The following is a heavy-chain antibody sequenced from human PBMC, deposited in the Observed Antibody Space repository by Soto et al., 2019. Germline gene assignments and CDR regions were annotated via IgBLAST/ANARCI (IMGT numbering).Heavy chain of an antibody. Sequence: SETLSLTCAVSCGSISSGGYSWSWIRQPPGKGLEWIGYIYHSGSTYYNPSLKSRVTISVDRSKNQFSLKLSSVTAADTAVYYCARTVTMVRGDCRFDYWGQGTLVTVSS. CDR2: IYHSGST. CDR1: CGSISSGGYS. V-gene: IGHV4-30-2*01. J-gene: IGHJ4*02. D-gene: IGHD3-10*01. CDR3: ARTVTMVRGDCRFDY.